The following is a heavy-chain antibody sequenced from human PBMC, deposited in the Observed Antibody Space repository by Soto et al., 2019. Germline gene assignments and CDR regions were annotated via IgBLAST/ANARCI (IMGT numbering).Heavy chain of an antibody. D-gene: IGHD3-3*02. CDR2: TSGYSGNS. CDR1: GYIFSSFY. Sequence: ASVKVSCKASGYIFSSFYINWVRQAPGQGLEWMGWTSGYSGNSKYAQKFQGRVTMTTDTSTNTGYMEMRSLTSDDTAVYYCARDIFGHVDAFNLWGQGTMVTVSS. CDR3: ARDIFGHVDAFNL. V-gene: IGHV1-18*01. J-gene: IGHJ3*01.